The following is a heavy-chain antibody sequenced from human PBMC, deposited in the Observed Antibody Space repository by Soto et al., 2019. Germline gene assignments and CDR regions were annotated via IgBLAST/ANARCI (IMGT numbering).Heavy chain of an antibody. CDR3: ARDLVGATI. D-gene: IGHD1-26*01. CDR1: GFTFNSYS. V-gene: IGHV3-21*01. CDR2: ISSSSNYI. Sequence: GGSLRLSCAASGFTFNSYSMNWVRQAPGKGLEWVSSISSSSNYIYYADSMKGRFTISRDDAKNSLYLQMNSLRAEDTGVYYCARDLVGATIWGQGTLVTVSS. J-gene: IGHJ4*02.